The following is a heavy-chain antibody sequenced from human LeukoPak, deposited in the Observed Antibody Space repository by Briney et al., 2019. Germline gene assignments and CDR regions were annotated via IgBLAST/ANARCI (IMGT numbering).Heavy chain of an antibody. V-gene: IGHV1-46*01. CDR2: INPSGGST. J-gene: IGHJ4*02. Sequence: ASVKVSCKASGYRFTCYFIHWVRQAPGQGHEWMGIINPSGGSTSYAQKFQGRVSMTRDTSTSTVYMDLSSLRSDDTAVYYCATAKFGGNSYFDFWGQGTLVTVFS. D-gene: IGHD4-23*01. CDR1: GYRFTCYF. CDR3: ATAKFGGNSYFDF.